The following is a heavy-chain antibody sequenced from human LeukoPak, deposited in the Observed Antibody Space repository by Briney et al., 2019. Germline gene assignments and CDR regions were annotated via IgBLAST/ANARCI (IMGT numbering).Heavy chain of an antibody. CDR2: INHSGST. CDR3: ASGQWLADY. D-gene: IGHD6-19*01. CDR1: GGSFSGYY. Sequence: SEIQSLTCAVYGGSFSGYYWSWIRQPPGKGLEWIGEINHSGSTNYNPSLKSRVTISVDTSKNQFSLKLSSVTAADTAVYYCASGQWLADYWGQGTLVTVSS. J-gene: IGHJ4*02. V-gene: IGHV4-34*01.